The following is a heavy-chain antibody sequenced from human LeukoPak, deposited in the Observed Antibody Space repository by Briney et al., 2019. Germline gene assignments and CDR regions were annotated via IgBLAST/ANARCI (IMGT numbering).Heavy chain of an antibody. V-gene: IGHV4-4*07. CDR2: IYTSGST. D-gene: IGHD1-26*01. J-gene: IGHJ3*02. CDR1: GGSISSYY. Sequence: SETLSLTCTVSGGSISSYYWSWIRQPAGKGLEWIGRIYTSGSTNYNPSLKSRVTMSVDTSKNQFSLKLSSVTAADTAVYYCARGASGIVGARDAFDIWGQGTMVTVSS. CDR3: ARGASGIVGARDAFDI.